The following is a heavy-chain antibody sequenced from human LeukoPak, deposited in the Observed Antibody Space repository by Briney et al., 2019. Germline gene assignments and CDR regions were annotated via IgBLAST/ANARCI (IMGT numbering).Heavy chain of an antibody. CDR2: INSDGSST. CDR3: ARPADYGDFEY. V-gene: IGHV3-74*01. J-gene: IGHJ4*02. D-gene: IGHD4-17*01. CDR1: GFTFSSYW. Sequence: VQPGRSLRLSCAASGFTFSSYWMHWVRQAPGKGLVWVSRINSDGSSTSYADSVKGRFTISRDNAKNTLYLQMNSLRAEDTAVYYCARPADYGDFEYWGQGTLVTVSS.